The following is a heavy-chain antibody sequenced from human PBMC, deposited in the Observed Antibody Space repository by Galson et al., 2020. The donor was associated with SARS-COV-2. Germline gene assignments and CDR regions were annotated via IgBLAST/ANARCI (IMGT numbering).Heavy chain of an antibody. D-gene: IGHD3-3*01. CDR1: GFTFSSYS. Sequence: GGSLRLSCAASGFTFSSYSMNWVRQAPGKGLEWVSYISSSSSTIYYADSVKGRFTISRDNAKNSLYLQMNSLRDEDTAVYYCARDFYDFWSGYPKHYFDYWGQGTLVTVSS. J-gene: IGHJ4*02. V-gene: IGHV3-48*02. CDR2: ISSSSSTI. CDR3: ARDFYDFWSGYPKHYFDY.